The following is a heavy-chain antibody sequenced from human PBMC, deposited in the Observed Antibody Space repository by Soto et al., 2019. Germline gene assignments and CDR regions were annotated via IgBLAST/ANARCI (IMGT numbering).Heavy chain of an antibody. CDR1: GFTFSSYG. Sequence: QVQLVESGGGVVQPGRSLRLSCAASGFTFSSYGMHWVRQAPGKGLEWVAVISYDGSNKYYADSVKSRFTISRDNSKNTLYLQMNSLRAEDTAVYYCAPWFGAFDYGGQGTLVTVSS. CDR2: ISYDGSNK. J-gene: IGHJ4*02. D-gene: IGHD3-10*01. CDR3: APWFGAFDY. V-gene: IGHV3-30*03.